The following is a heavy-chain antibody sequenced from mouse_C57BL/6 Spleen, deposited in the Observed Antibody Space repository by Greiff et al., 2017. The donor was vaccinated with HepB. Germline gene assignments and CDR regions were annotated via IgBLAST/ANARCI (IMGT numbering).Heavy chain of an antibody. CDR2: IYPGDGDT. CDR1: GYAFSSSW. CDR3: ARARQLRLRGYAMDY. D-gene: IGHD3-2*02. Sequence: VQLQQSGPELVKPGASVKISCKASGYAFSSSWVNWVKQRPGTGLEWIGRIYPGDGDTNYNGQFKGKATLTADKSSSTAYMQLSSLTSEDSAVYFCARARQLRLRGYAMDYWGQGTSVTVSS. J-gene: IGHJ4*01. V-gene: IGHV1-82*01.